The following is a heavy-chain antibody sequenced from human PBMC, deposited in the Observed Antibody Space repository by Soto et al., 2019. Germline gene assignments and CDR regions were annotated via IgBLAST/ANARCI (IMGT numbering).Heavy chain of an antibody. CDR2: FDPEDGET. D-gene: IGHD7-27*01. V-gene: IGHV1-24*01. Sequence: ASVKVSCKASGYTLTELSMHWVRQAPGKGLEWMGGFDPEDGETIYAQKFQGRVTMTEDTSTDTAYMELSSLRSEDTAVYYCATFTGDPDAFDIWGQGTMVTVSS. CDR3: ATFTGDPDAFDI. CDR1: GYTLTELS. J-gene: IGHJ3*02.